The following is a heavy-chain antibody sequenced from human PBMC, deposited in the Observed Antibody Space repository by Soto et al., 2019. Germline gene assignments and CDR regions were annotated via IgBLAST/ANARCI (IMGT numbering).Heavy chain of an antibody. CDR2: ISWDGGST. CDR3: ARDALYCSSTSCSTDAFDI. CDR1: GFTFDDYT. D-gene: IGHD2-2*01. Sequence: EVQLVESGGVVVQPGGSLRLSCAASGFTFDDYTMHWVRQAPGKGLEWVSLISWDGGSTYYADSVKGRFTISRDNSKNSLYLQMNSLRAEDTAVYYCARDALYCSSTSCSTDAFDIWGQGTMVTVSS. V-gene: IGHV3-43*01. J-gene: IGHJ3*02.